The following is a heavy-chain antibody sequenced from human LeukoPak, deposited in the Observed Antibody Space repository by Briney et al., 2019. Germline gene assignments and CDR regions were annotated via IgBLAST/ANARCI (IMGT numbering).Heavy chain of an antibody. J-gene: IGHJ4*02. CDR2: ISFDGSET. D-gene: IGHD3-22*01. V-gene: IGHV3-30*04. Sequence: PGGSLRLSCAASGFTFSDYGMHWVRQAPGKGLQWVAVISFDGSETHYADSVKGRFTISRANSKNTLYLQMNSLRAEDTALYYCAKDGLYYDGSEHVYYFDSWGQGTLVTVSS. CDR1: GFTFSDYG. CDR3: AKDGLYYDGSEHVYYFDS.